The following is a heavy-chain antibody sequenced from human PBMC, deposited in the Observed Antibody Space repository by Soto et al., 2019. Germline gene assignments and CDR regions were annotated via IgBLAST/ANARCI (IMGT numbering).Heavy chain of an antibody. CDR2: ISYDGSNK. V-gene: IGHV3-30-3*01. D-gene: IGHD5-18*01. J-gene: IGHJ6*02. CDR1: GFTFSSYA. Sequence: QVQLVESGGGVVQPGRSLRLSCAASGFTFSSYAMHWVRQAPGKGLEWVADISYDGSNKYYADSVKGRFTISRDNSKNTLYLQMNSMRAEDTAVYYCARDRGYGRRGRYYYYGMDVWSQGTTVTVSS. CDR3: ARDRGYGRRGRYYYYGMDV.